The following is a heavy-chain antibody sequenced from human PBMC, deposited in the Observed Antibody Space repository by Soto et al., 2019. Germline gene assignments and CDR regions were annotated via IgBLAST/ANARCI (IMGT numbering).Heavy chain of an antibody. D-gene: IGHD5-12*01. CDR1: GYAFEDYA. V-gene: IGHV3-43D*04. J-gene: IGHJ4*02. CDR3: AKVGQLDITTGHAYFGH. Sequence: GGSLRLSCATSGYAFEDYAMHWVRQVPGKGLEWVSLISWDGESTYYADPVKGRFTVSRDNSEKSLYLQMNSVRVDDAALYYCAKVGQLDITTGHAYFGHWGQGTLVTVSS. CDR2: ISWDGEST.